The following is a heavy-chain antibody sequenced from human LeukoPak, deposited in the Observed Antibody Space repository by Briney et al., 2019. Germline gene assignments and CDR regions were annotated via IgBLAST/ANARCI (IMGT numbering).Heavy chain of an antibody. CDR2: ISGYNGNT. J-gene: IGHJ5*02. V-gene: IGHV1-18*04. D-gene: IGHD4-17*01. CDR3: ARVDYEAYNWFDP. CDR1: GYTFINYG. Sequence: GASVKVSCKASGYTFINYGFTWVRQAPGQGLEWMGWISGYNGNTNYLQKFQGRVTMTTDTSTNTVYMELRSLSSDDTAVYYCARVDYEAYNWFDPWGQGTLVTVSS.